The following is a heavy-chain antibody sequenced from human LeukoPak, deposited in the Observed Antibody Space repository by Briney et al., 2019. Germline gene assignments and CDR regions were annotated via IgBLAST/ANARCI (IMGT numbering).Heavy chain of an antibody. CDR1: GGSISSYY. CDR3: ARAQSGDSYYYYYMDV. J-gene: IGHJ6*03. CDR2: IYYSGST. Sequence: PSETLSLTCTVSGGSISSYYWSWIRQPPGKGLEWIGYIYYSGSTNYNPSLKSRVTISVDTSKNQFSLKLSSVTAADTAVYYCARAQSGDSYYYYYMDVWGKGTTVTVSS. V-gene: IGHV4-59*01. D-gene: IGHD7-27*01.